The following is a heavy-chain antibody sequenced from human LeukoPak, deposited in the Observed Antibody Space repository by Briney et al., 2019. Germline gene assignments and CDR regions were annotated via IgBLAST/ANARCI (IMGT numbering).Heavy chain of an antibody. D-gene: IGHD3-10*01. CDR2: ISWNSGSI. Sequence: PGGSLRLSCAASGFTFDDYAMHWVRQAPGKGLEWVSGISWNSGSIGYADSVKGRFTISRDNAKNSLYLQMNSLRAEDTALYYCAKDMKRVPNFFDYWGQGTLVTVSS. CDR3: AKDMKRVPNFFDY. V-gene: IGHV3-9*01. J-gene: IGHJ4*02. CDR1: GFTFDDYA.